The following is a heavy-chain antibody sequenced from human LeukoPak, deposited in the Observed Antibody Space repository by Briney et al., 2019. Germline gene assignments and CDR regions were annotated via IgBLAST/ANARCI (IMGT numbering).Heavy chain of an antibody. Sequence: SETLSLTCAVYGGSFSGYYWSWIRQPPGKGLEWIGEINHSGSTNYNPSLKSRVTISVDTSKNQFSLKLSSVTAADTAVYYCARSRKSYCSGGSCYSRNYFDYWGRGTLVTVSS. V-gene: IGHV4-34*01. D-gene: IGHD2-15*01. CDR2: INHSGST. J-gene: IGHJ4*02. CDR1: GGSFSGYY. CDR3: ARSRKSYCSGGSCYSRNYFDY.